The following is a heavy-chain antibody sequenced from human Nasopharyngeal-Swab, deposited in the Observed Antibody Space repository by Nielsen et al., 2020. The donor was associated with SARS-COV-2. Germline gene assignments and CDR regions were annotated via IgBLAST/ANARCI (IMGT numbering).Heavy chain of an antibody. V-gene: IGHV4-39*01. J-gene: IGHJ6*02. CDR2: IYYSGST. CDR3: ARRVARAPRHEGDYYYGMDV. D-gene: IGHD3-16*01. Sequence: RQAPGKGLEWIGSIYYSGSTYYNPSLKSRVTISVDTSKNQFSLKLSSVTAADTAVYYYARRVARAPRHEGDYYYGMDVWGQGTTVPSP.